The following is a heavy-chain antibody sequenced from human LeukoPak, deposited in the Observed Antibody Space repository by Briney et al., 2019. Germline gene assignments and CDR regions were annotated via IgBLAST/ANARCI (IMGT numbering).Heavy chain of an antibody. J-gene: IGHJ4*02. D-gene: IGHD2-2*01. V-gene: IGHV3-33*01. CDR1: GFTFSSYG. CDR2: IWYDGSNK. CDR3: ARDYGSSTSCYDY. Sequence: GGSLRLSCAASGFTFSSYGMHWVRQAPGKGLEWVAVIWYDGSNKYYADSVKGRLTISRDNSKNTLYLQMNSLRAEDTAVYYCARDYGSSTSCYDYWGQGTLVTVSS.